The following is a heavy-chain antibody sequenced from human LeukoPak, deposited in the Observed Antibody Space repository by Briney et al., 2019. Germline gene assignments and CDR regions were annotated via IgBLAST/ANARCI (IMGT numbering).Heavy chain of an antibody. Sequence: GGSLRLSCAASGFTFSDYAMHWARQAPGKGLEWVAVISKDGSDKYYPGSVRGRFTISRDNSKNTIYLQMDSLRAEDTAIYYCARDYWWNYDYWGQGTLVTVSS. D-gene: IGHD1-7*01. J-gene: IGHJ4*02. CDR3: ARDYWWNYDY. V-gene: IGHV3-30-3*01. CDR1: GFTFSDYA. CDR2: ISKDGSDK.